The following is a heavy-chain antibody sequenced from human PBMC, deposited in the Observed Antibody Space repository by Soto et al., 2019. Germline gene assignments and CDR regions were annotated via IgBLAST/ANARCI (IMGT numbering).Heavy chain of an antibody. Sequence: QITLKESGPTLVEPTEALVLTCSFSGFSLTKSPVGVGWFRQPPGKALEWLAVIYWDGDKRYNPSLKTRITMTKDTSRNQVALTMTDMEPKDTATYFCAHRLGGSSWNDGFFDFWGQGFPVTVS. J-gene: IGHJ4*02. CDR1: GFSLTKSPVG. CDR2: IYWDGDK. V-gene: IGHV2-5*02. D-gene: IGHD1-1*01. CDR3: AHRLGGSSWNDGFFDF.